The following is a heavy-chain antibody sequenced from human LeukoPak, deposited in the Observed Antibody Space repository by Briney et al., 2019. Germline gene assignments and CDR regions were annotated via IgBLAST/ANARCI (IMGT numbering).Heavy chain of an antibody. J-gene: IGHJ6*02. CDR1: GFTFSSFW. D-gene: IGHD4-17*01. CDR3: ARETGYGDYITFYYYYYGMDV. V-gene: IGHV3-74*01. Sequence: GGSLRLSCAASGFTFSSFWMHWVRQAPGKGLVWVSRISAGGDTTTYADSVKGRFTISRDNSKNTLYLQMNSLRAEDTAVYYCARETGYGDYITFYYYYYGMDVWGQGTTVTVSS. CDR2: ISAGGDTT.